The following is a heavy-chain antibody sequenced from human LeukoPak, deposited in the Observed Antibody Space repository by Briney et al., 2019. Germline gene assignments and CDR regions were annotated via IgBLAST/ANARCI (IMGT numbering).Heavy chain of an antibody. CDR1: GGSLSSYY. CDR2: IYYSGSN. D-gene: IGHD1-26*01. Sequence: SETLSLTCTVSGGSLSSYYWSWIRPPAGRGLAWVGYIYYSGSNNYNPSLKSRVTIPVDTSKNQFSLKLSAVTAADTAVYYCAGDLMGATGAFDIWGQGTMVTVSS. V-gene: IGHV4-59*01. CDR3: AGDLMGATGAFDI. J-gene: IGHJ3*02.